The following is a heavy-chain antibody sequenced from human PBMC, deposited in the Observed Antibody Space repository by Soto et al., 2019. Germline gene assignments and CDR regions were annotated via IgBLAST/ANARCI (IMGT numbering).Heavy chain of an antibody. CDR2: IGTAGDT. J-gene: IGHJ6*02. CDR3: ARAGYYDSSGYYYGRDGMDV. V-gene: IGHV3-13*01. Sequence: GSLRLSCAASGFTFSSYDMHWVRQATGKGLEWVSAIGTAGDTYYPGSVKGRFTISRENAKNSLYLQMNSLRAGDTAVYYCARAGYYDSSGYYYGRDGMDVWGQGTTVTVSS. CDR1: GFTFSSYD. D-gene: IGHD3-22*01.